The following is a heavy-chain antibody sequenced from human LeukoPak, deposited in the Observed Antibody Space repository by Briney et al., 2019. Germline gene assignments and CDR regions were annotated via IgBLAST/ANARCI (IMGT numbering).Heavy chain of an antibody. CDR2: INHSGST. Sequence: PSETLSLTCAVYGGSFSGYYWSWIRQPPGKGLEWIGEINHSGSTNYNPSLKSRVTISVDTSKNQFSLKLSSVTAADTAVYCCARGLNYDSSGYYRDYWGQGTLVTVSS. J-gene: IGHJ4*02. V-gene: IGHV4-34*01. CDR1: GGSFSGYY. D-gene: IGHD3-22*01. CDR3: ARGLNYDSSGYYRDY.